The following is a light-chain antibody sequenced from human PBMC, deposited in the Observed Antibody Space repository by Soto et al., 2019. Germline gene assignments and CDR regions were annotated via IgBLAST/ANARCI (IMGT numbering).Light chain of an antibody. CDR2: EGS. J-gene: IGLJ1*01. V-gene: IGLV2-23*01. CDR3: CSYAGSRTYV. Sequence: QSALTQPASVSGSPGQSITISCTGTSSDVGSYNLVSWYQQHPGIAPKLMLYEGSKRPSGVSNRFSGSKSGNTASLTISGRQAEDEADYYCCSYAGSRTYVFGTGTKVTVL. CDR1: SSDVGSYNL.